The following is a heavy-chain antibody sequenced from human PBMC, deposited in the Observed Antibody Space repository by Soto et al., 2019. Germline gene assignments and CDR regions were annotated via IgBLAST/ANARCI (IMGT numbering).Heavy chain of an antibody. D-gene: IGHD3-10*01. V-gene: IGHV3-48*02. J-gene: IGHJ6*02. CDR1: GFTFSLYS. CDR2: ISRSSTGI. Sequence: EVQLVESGGGLVQPGGSLRLSCAASGFTFSLYSMSWVRQAQGKGLDWVSYISRSSTGIHYADSVKGRFTISRDDATNSMHLQMNSLRHGDMAVYYCARAVTWGLDVWGQGTTVSISS. CDR3: ARAVTWGLDV.